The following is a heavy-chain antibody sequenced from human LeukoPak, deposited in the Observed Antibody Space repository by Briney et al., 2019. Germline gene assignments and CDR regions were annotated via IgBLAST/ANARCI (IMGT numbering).Heavy chain of an antibody. V-gene: IGHV3-48*01. J-gene: IGHJ4*02. D-gene: IGHD4-17*01. CDR3: AGYGVYPY. CDR2: FGISGTI. CDR1: GFTVNTYD. Sequence: GGSLRLSCAASGFTVNTYDMHWVRQAPGEGPEWIAYFGISGTIYYADSVRGRFTISRDNAKNSLFLQMNSLRVDDTAIYYCAGYGVYPYCSQGTPVTVSS.